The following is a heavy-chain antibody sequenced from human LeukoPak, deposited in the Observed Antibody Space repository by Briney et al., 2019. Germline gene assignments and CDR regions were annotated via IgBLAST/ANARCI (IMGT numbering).Heavy chain of an antibody. V-gene: IGHV3-74*01. CDR3: ARRIQGMAPYYFDY. Sequence: PGGSLRLSCTASGFTFSSYWMHWVRHAPGKGLVWVSRINSDGGSTSYADSVKGRFTISRDNAKNTLYLQMSSLRAEDTAVYYCARRIQGMAPYYFDYWGQGTLVTVSS. J-gene: IGHJ4*02. CDR1: GFTFSSYW. D-gene: IGHD5-24*01. CDR2: INSDGGST.